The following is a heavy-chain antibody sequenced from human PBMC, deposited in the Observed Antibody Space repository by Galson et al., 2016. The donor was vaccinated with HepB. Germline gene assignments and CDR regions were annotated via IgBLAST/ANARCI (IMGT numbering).Heavy chain of an antibody. V-gene: IGHV5-51*01. CDR2: IYPDDSDT. CDR1: GYSFANYW. D-gene: IGHD3-10*01. Sequence: QSGAEVKKPGESLEISCKASGYSFANYWIGWVRQMPGKGLEWLGIIYPDDSDTRYNPSFPAQVTISVDTSINTAYLQWSSLKASDTAIYFCATTPIRGSTFWYFHLWGRGTLVTVSS. J-gene: IGHJ2*01. CDR3: ATTPIRGSTFWYFHL.